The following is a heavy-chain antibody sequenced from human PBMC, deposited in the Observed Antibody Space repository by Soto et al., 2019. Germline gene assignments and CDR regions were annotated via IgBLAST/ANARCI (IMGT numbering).Heavy chain of an antibody. D-gene: IGHD6-13*01. V-gene: IGHV3-33*01. CDR2: IWYDGSNK. CDR1: GFTFSSYG. Sequence: QVQLVESGGGVVQPGRPLRLSCAASGFTFSSYGMHWVRQAPGKGLGWVAVIWYDGSNKYYADSVKGRFTISRDNSKNTLYLQLNNLRAEDTAVYYCARDYGSSWYLEYFQHWGQGTLVTVSS. J-gene: IGHJ1*01. CDR3: ARDYGSSWYLEYFQH.